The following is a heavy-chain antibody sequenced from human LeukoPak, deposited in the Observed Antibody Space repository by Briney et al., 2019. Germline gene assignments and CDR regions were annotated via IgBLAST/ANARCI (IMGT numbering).Heavy chain of an antibody. V-gene: IGHV3-23*01. D-gene: IGHD2-2*02. J-gene: IGHJ3*02. CDR3: AKALYGGGAFDI. Sequence: GGSLRLSCAASGFTFSSYAMSWVRQAPGYGLDWVSAISGSGGSTYYADSVKGRFTISRDNSKNTLYLQMNSLRAEDTAVYYCAKALYGGGAFDIWGQGTMVTVSS. CDR1: GFTFSSYA. CDR2: ISGSGGST.